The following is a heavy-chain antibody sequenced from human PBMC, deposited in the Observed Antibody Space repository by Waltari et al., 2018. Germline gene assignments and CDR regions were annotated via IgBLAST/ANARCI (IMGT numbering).Heavy chain of an antibody. J-gene: IGHJ4*01. Sequence: QVQLRESGPGLVRPSETLSPTCTVYGDSMTLGSWWTWVRQSPGKVLECIGEIHQSGDTNYNPALKSRVTLSIDKSRDVFSLQLTSVTAADTAVYYCATRDVYSGSPCWGQGTLVAVSS. V-gene: IGHV4-4*02. CDR3: ATRDVYSGSPC. CDR2: IHQSGDT. CDR1: GDSMTLGSW. D-gene: IGHD1-26*01.